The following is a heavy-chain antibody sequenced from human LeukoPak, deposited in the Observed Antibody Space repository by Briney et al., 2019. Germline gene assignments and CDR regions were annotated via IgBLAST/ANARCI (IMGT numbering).Heavy chain of an antibody. V-gene: IGHV3-30*18. CDR2: ISYDGSNK. CDR1: GFTFSSYG. Sequence: GRSLRLSCAASGFTFSSYGMHWVRQAPGKGLEWVAVISYDGSNKYYADSVKGRFTISRDNSKNTLYLQMNSLRAEDTAVYYCAKDRHYYGSGSYYFDYWGQGTLVTVSS. D-gene: IGHD3-10*01. J-gene: IGHJ4*02. CDR3: AKDRHYYGSGSYYFDY.